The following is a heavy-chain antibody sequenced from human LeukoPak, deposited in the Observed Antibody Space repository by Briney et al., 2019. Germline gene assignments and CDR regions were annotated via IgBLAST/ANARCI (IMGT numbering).Heavy chain of an antibody. CDR1: GFTFSDYY. D-gene: IGHD6-6*01. CDR3: ARAPGVAALDY. V-gene: IGHV3-11*06. J-gene: IGHJ4*02. Sequence: GGSLRLSCAASGFTFSDYYMSWIRQAQGKGVEWVSYISSSSSYTNYADSVKGRFTISRDNAKNSLYLQMNSLRAEDTAVYYCARAPGVAALDYWGQGTLVTVSS. CDR2: ISSSSSYT.